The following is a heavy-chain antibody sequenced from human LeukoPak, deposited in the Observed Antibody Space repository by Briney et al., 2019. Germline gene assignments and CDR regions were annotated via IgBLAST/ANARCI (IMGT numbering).Heavy chain of an antibody. D-gene: IGHD5-18*01. J-gene: IGHJ4*02. Sequence: GGSLRLSCVASTFSLSSHSMNWVRRAPGKGLEWVSSISFGSDHIRYADSVKGRFTISRDNAKNSLYLQMNSLRAEDTALYYCAKDKGKDTAMVNDYWGQGTLVTVSS. V-gene: IGHV3-21*04. CDR3: AKDKGKDTAMVNDY. CDR1: TFSLSSHS. CDR2: ISFGSDHI.